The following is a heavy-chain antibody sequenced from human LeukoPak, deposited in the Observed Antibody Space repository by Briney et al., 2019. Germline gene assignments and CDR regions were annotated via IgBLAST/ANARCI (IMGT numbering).Heavy chain of an antibody. Sequence: ASVKVSCKVSGYTLTELSMHWVRQAPGKGLEWMGGFDPEDGETIYAQKFQGRVTMTEDTSTDTAYMELSSLRSEDTAVYYCATRSDDSSGPRDDAFDIWGQGTMVTVSS. CDR3: ATRSDDSSGPRDDAFDI. J-gene: IGHJ3*02. CDR1: GYTLTELS. V-gene: IGHV1-24*01. D-gene: IGHD3-22*01. CDR2: FDPEDGET.